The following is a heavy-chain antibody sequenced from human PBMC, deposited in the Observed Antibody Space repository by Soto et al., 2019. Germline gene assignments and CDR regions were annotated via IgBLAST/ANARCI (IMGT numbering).Heavy chain of an antibody. CDR3: ARDQRALRYFDY. J-gene: IGHJ4*02. CDR2: IHYSGST. Sequence: TLCLPCSVAGDYISGRGCYWIWIRQPPGEALEWIGHIHYSGSTYYNASLKSRLTISLDTSKNEFSLNLNSVTAADTAVYYCARDQRALRYFDYWGQGTLVTGSS. V-gene: IGHV4-30-4*08. CDR1: GDYISGRGCY.